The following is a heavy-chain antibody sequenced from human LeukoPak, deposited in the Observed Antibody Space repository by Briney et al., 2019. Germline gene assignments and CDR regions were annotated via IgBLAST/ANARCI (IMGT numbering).Heavy chain of an antibody. CDR1: GFTFSSYA. CDR3: AKIQDIVVVVAASFDY. CDR2: ISGSGGST. Sequence: PGGSLRLSCAASGFTFSSYAMSWVRQAPGKGLEWVSAISGSGGSTDYADSVKGRFTISRDNSKNTLYLQMNSLRAEDTAVYYCAKIQDIVVVVAASFDYWGQGTLVTVSS. J-gene: IGHJ4*02. V-gene: IGHV3-23*01. D-gene: IGHD2-15*01.